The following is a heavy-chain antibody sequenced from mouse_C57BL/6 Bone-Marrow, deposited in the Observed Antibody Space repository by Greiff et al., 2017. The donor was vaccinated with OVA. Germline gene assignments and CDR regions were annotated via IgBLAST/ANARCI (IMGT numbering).Heavy chain of an antibody. CDR3: TRGYSNYYAMYY. D-gene: IGHD2-5*01. CDR1: GYTFTDYE. Sequence: VQLQQSGAELVRPGASVTLSCKASGYTFTDYEMHWVKQTPVHGLEWIGAIDPETGGTAYTQKFKGKAIMTADKSSSTAYMELRSLTSEDSAVYYCTRGYSNYYAMYYWGQGTSVTVSS. J-gene: IGHJ4*01. CDR2: IDPETGGT. V-gene: IGHV1-15*01.